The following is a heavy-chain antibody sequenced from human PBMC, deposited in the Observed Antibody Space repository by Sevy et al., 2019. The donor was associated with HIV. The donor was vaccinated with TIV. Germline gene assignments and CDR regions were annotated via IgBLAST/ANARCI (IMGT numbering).Heavy chain of an antibody. Sequence: GGSLRLSCAASGFTFSDYYMSWIRQAPGKGLEWVSYISSSGSTIYYADSVKGQFTISRDNAKNSLYLQMNSLRAEDTAVYYCARDEYYYGSGSYLLDYWGQGTLVTVSS. CDR2: ISSSGSTI. CDR3: ARDEYYYGSGSYLLDY. CDR1: GFTFSDYY. D-gene: IGHD3-10*01. V-gene: IGHV3-11*01. J-gene: IGHJ4*02.